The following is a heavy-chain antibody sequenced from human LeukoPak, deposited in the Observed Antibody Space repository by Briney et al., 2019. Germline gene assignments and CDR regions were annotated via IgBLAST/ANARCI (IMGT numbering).Heavy chain of an antibody. J-gene: IGHJ3*02. CDR3: ARDFRSGYYFDAFDI. CDR2: IYYSGST. Sequence: SETLSLTCTVSGGSVSSDNYYWSWIRQPPGRGLEWIGYIYYSGSTNYNPSLKSRVTISIDTSKNQFSLKLSSVTAADTAVYYCARDFRSGYYFDAFDIWGQGTMVTVSS. V-gene: IGHV4-61*01. D-gene: IGHD3-22*01. CDR1: GGSVSSDNYY.